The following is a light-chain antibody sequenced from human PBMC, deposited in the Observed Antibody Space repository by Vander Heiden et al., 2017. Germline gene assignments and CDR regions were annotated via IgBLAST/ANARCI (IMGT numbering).Light chain of an antibody. J-gene: IGLJ1*01. CDR1: SSNIGNNY. V-gene: IGLV1-51*01. Sequence: QSVLTQPPSVSAAPGEKVTISCSGSSSNIGNNYVSWYTQLPGTAPKLVIYDNNKRPLRSPDRFSGSKSGTSATLGITGLQTGDEADYHCGTWDSSLSTYVFGTGTKVTVL. CDR3: GTWDSSLSTYV. CDR2: DNN.